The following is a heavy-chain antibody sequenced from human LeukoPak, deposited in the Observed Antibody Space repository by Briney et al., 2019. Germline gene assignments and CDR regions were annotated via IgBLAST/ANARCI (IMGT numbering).Heavy chain of an antibody. CDR3: ARAPSRITIFGVVIRHADYFDY. J-gene: IGHJ4*02. CDR2: IIPIFGTA. D-gene: IGHD3-3*01. CDR1: GGTFSSYA. V-gene: IGHV1-69*05. Sequence: SVKVSCKASGGTFSSYAISWVRQAPGQGLEWMGRIIPIFGTANYAQKFQGRVTMTRDTSTSTVYMELSSLRSEDTAVYYCARAPSRITIFGVVIRHADYFDYWGQGTLVTVSS.